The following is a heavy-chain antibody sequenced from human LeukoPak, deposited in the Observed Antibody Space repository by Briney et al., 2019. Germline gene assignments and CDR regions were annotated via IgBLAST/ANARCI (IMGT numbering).Heavy chain of an antibody. CDR3: ARGQLWKDY. CDR1: GFTFSDYY. CDR2: ISSSGSST. V-gene: IGHV3-11*01. Sequence: PGESLRLSCAASGFTFSDYYMSWIRQAPGKGLEWVSYISSSGSSTNYADSVKGRFTISRDNAKNSLYLEMNSLRAEDTAVYYYARGQLWKDYWGQGTLVTVSS. J-gene: IGHJ4*02. D-gene: IGHD5-24*01.